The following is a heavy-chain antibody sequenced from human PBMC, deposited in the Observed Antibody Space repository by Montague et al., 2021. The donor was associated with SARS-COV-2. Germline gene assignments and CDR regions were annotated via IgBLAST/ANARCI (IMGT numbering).Heavy chain of an antibody. CDR2: ISSTGST. CDR1: GDSFTYFY. J-gene: IGHJ4*02. CDR3: ARKVVLADCFDY. D-gene: IGHD2-15*01. V-gene: IGHV4-59*01. Sequence: SETLSLTCSVSGDSFTYFYWSWIRQSPGKGLEWIGYISSTGSTNYNPSFKSRFTISVDTSENQFSLKVTSVTAADAAVYYCARKVVLADCFDYWGQGALVAVSS.